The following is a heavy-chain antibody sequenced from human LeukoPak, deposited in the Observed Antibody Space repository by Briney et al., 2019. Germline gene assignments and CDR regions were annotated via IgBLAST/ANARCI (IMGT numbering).Heavy chain of an antibody. CDR2: INPNSGGT. V-gene: IGHV1-2*02. J-gene: IGHJ4*02. D-gene: IGHD3-10*01. Sequence: ASVKVSCKASGYTFTGYYMHWVRQAPGQGLEWMGWINPNSGGTNYAQKFQGRVTMTRDTSISTAYMELSRLRSDDTAVYYCAISSKMVRGVKGGIDYWGQGTLVTVSS. CDR1: GYTFTGYY. CDR3: AISSKMVRGVKGGIDY.